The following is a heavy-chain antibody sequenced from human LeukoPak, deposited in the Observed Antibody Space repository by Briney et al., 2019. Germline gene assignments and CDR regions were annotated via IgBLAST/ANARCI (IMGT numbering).Heavy chain of an antibody. CDR2: IYYSGST. V-gene: IGHV4-59*02. Sequence: SETLSLTCTVSGGSVKNSFWSWVRQPPGKELEWIGYIYYSGSTNYNPSLKSRVSISVDTSKNQFSLKVNSVTAADTAVYYCARSPTKRVTEDYWGQGTLVTVSS. J-gene: IGHJ4*02. CDR3: ARSPTKRVTEDY. CDR1: GGSVKNSF. D-gene: IGHD5-18*01.